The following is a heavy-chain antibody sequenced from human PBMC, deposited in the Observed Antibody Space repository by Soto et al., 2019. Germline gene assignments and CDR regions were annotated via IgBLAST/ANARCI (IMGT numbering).Heavy chain of an antibody. CDR3: AKDGWNLPPDP. D-gene: IGHD1-1*01. Sequence: GGSLRLSCGASGFTFRSFAMIWVRQAPGKGLEWVSGISGVGGSTYYADSVKGRFTISRDNSKNTLHLQMNSLRAEDTAVYYCAKDGWNLPPDPWGQGTLVTGS. CDR1: GFTFRSFA. J-gene: IGHJ5*02. V-gene: IGHV3-23*01. CDR2: ISGVGGST.